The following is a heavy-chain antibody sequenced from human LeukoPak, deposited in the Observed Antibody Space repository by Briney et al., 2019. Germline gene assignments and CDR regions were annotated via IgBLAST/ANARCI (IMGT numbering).Heavy chain of an antibody. D-gene: IGHD1-26*01. Sequence: GGSLGLSCAASGFTFSSYGMSWVRQAPGKGLEWVSAISGSGGSTYYADSVKGRFTISRDNSKNTLYLQMNSLRAEDTAVYYCAKDSKVGYFDYWGQGTLVTVSS. V-gene: IGHV3-23*01. J-gene: IGHJ4*02. CDR1: GFTFSSYG. CDR3: AKDSKVGYFDY. CDR2: ISGSGGST.